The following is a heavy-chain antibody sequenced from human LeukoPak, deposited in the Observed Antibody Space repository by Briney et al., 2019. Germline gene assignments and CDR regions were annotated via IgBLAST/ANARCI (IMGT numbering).Heavy chain of an antibody. D-gene: IGHD5-18*01. CDR1: GLTVNNNY. CDR3: ASLDTAKQPLANH. V-gene: IGHV3-53*01. J-gene: IGHJ5*02. Sequence: GGSLRLSCAASGLTVNNNYMNWVRQAPGKGLEWVSALYIGGNTYYADSVRGRFTISKNSAKNSLYLQMNTLRVEDTAMYYCASLDTAKQPLANHWGQGTLVTVSS. CDR2: LYIGGNT.